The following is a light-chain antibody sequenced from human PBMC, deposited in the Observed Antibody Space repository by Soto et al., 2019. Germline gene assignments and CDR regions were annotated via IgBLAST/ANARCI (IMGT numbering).Light chain of an antibody. Sequence: EIVLTQSPATLSLSPGERATLSSSASQSVSSYLAWYQQNPGHAPRLLIYDASTRTTGIPARCSGSGSGTDFPLTSSGLEPEDFVVYYCQQRTNSITFGQGTRLEIK. CDR2: DAS. CDR3: QQRTNSIT. J-gene: IGKJ5*01. V-gene: IGKV3-11*01. CDR1: QSVSSY.